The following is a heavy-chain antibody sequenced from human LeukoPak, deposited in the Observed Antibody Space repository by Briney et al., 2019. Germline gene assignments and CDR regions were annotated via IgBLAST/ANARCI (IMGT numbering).Heavy chain of an antibody. CDR1: GGSISSYY. V-gene: IGHV4-59*01. CDR3: ARSFRGYYPGAFDI. CDR2: IYYSGST. Sequence: PSXTLSLTCTVSGGSISSYYWSWIRQPPGKGLEWIGYIYYSGSTNYNPSLKSRVTISVDTSKNQFSLKLSSVTAADTAVYYCARSFRGYYPGAFDIWGQGTMVTVSS. D-gene: IGHD3-3*01. J-gene: IGHJ3*02.